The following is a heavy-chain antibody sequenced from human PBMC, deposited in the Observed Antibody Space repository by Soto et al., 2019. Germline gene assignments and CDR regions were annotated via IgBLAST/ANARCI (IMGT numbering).Heavy chain of an antibody. J-gene: IGHJ5*02. D-gene: IGHD1-1*01. CDR1: GASISGFY. CDR2: IYATGTT. Sequence: PSETLSLTCTVSGASISGFYWSWIRKSAGKGLEWIGRIYATGTTDYNPSLKSRVMMSVDTSKKQFSLKLRSVTAADTAVYYCVRDGTKTLRDCFDPWGQGISVTVSS. CDR3: VRDGTKTLRDCFDP. V-gene: IGHV4-4*07.